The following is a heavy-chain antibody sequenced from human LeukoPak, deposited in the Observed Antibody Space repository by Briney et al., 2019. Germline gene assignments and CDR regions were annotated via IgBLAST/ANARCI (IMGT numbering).Heavy chain of an antibody. CDR1: GFSLSTSGVG. V-gene: IGHV2-5*01. Sequence: ESGPTLVKPTQTLTLTCTFSGFSLSTSGVGVGWIRQPPGKALEWLAVIYWNDDKRYSPVLKSRLTITKDTSKNQVVLTMANMDPVDTATYYWAHRGDITMVRGVSPIRGWFDPWGQGTLVTVSS. CDR2: IYWNDDK. J-gene: IGHJ5*02. CDR3: AHRGDITMVRGVSPIRGWFDP. D-gene: IGHD3-10*01.